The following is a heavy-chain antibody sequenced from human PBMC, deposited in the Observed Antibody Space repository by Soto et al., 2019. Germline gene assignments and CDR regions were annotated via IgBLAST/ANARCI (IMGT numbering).Heavy chain of an antibody. J-gene: IGHJ2*01. CDR1: GFTFSSYA. Sequence: GGSLRLSCASSGFTFSSYAMSLVRQAPGKGLEWVSAISGSGGSTYYADSVKGRFTISRDNSKNTLYLQMNSLRAEDTAVYYCAKRRRYCSSTSCQSNYWYFDLWGRGTLVTVSS. V-gene: IGHV3-23*01. D-gene: IGHD2-2*01. CDR3: AKRRRYCSSTSCQSNYWYFDL. CDR2: ISGSGGST.